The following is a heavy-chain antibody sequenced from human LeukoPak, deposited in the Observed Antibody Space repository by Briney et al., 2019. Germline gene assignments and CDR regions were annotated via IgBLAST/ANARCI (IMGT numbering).Heavy chain of an antibody. J-gene: IGHJ4*02. CDR1: GFTFGVYA. Sequence: GGSLRLSCKASGFTFGVYAMGCFGQAPGKGREWVGFIRSKTYGGTTEYAASVKGRFTISRDDSKSIAYLQMNSLKTEDTAVYYCTRDFLGGSPASCNYWGQGTLVTVSS. D-gene: IGHD2-15*01. V-gene: IGHV3-49*03. CDR3: TRDFLGGSPASCNY. CDR2: IRSKTYGGTT.